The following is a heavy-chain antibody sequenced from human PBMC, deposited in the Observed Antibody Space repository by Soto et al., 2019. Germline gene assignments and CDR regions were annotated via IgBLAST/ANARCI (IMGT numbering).Heavy chain of an antibody. Sequence: GGSLRLSCAASGFTVSSNYMSWVRQAPGKGLEWVSVIYSGGSTYYADSVKGRFTISRDNSKNTLYLQMNSLRAEDTAVYYCARARTGSSGWTLSYYYYGMDVWGQGTTVTVSS. CDR2: IYSGGST. CDR1: GFTVSSNY. D-gene: IGHD6-19*01. V-gene: IGHV3-53*01. J-gene: IGHJ6*02. CDR3: ARARTGSSGWTLSYYYYGMDV.